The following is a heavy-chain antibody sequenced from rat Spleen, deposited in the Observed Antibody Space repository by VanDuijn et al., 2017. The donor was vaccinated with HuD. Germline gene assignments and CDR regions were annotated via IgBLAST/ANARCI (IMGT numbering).Heavy chain of an antibody. CDR2: MWNGGGT. J-gene: IGHJ2*01. Sequence: QVQLKETGPDLVQLTQTLSITCTVTGFSLTTFNVHWVRQPPGKGLEWMGVMWNGGGTDYNSAFKSRLSISRDTSKSQVFLKMNSLQTDDTAKYFCARHLDSGGYFDYWGQGVMVTVSS. D-gene: IGHD1-11*01. V-gene: IGHV2-64*01. CDR1: GFSLTTFN. CDR3: ARHLDSGGYFDY.